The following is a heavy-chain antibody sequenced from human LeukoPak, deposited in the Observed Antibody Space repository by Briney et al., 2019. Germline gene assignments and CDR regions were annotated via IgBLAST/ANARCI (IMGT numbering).Heavy chain of an antibody. CDR2: ISHDGTNK. V-gene: IGHV3-30*18. Sequence: EGSLILSCAASGFTFSSNGTHWVSQAPANGLEWVTIISHDGTNKYYADSVKGRFTISRDNSKNSLYLQMNSPRAEHTAVYYCAKDGLSGSAQRYFFDYWAQGSLVIVSS. D-gene: IGHD3-22*01. CDR3: AKDGLSGSAQRYFFDY. J-gene: IGHJ4*02. CDR1: GFTFSSNG.